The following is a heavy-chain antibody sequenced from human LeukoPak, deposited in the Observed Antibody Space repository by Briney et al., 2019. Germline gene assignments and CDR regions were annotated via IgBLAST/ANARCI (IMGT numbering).Heavy chain of an antibody. V-gene: IGHV3-23*01. CDR2: ISGSGGST. J-gene: IGHJ4*02. Sequence: GGSLRLSCAASGFTFSSYAMSWVRQAPGKGLEWVSAISGSGGSTYYADSVKGRFTISRDNSKNTLYLQMDSLRAEGTAVYYCAKVTGWELQDYFDYWGQGTLVTVSS. D-gene: IGHD1-26*01. CDR3: AKVTGWELQDYFDY. CDR1: GFTFSSYA.